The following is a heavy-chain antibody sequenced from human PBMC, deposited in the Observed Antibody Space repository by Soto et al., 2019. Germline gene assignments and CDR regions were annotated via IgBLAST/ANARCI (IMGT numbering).Heavy chain of an antibody. D-gene: IGHD2-2*01. J-gene: IGHJ4*02. CDR1: GFTFSTYA. CDR2: ISSDGGST. CDR3: ASRYCSSTSCSYFHY. Sequence: EVQLVESGGGLXXPGGSLRLSCAASGFTFSTYAMHWVRQAPGKGLEYVSAISSDGGSTYYANSVKGRFTISRDNSKNTLYLQMGSLRAEDMAVYYCASRYCSSTSCSYFHYWGQGTLVTVSS. V-gene: IGHV3-64*01.